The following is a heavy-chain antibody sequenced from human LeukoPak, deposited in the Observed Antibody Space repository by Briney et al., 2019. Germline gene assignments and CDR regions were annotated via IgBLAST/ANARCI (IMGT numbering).Heavy chain of an antibody. CDR3: SRESGPFCPFGH. CDR1: GGSITTTNY. J-gene: IGHJ4*02. D-gene: IGHD1-26*01. V-gene: IGHV4-4*02. Sequence: SGTLSLPCGVSGGSITTTNYWSWVRQPPGGGLEWIGEVSLAGRTRYNPSLKNRVNISIDESKNHLYLNLASVTAADTAVYYCSRESGPFCPFGHWGQGTLVAVTS. CDR2: VSLAGRT.